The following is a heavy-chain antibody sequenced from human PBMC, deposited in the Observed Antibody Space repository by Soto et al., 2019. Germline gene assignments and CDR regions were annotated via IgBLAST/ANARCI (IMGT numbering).Heavy chain of an antibody. V-gene: IGHV1-18*04. CDR2: ISAYNGNT. Sequence: ASVKVSCKASGYTFTSYGISWVRQAPGQGLEWMGWISAYNGNTNYAQKLQGRVTMTTDTSTSTAYMELRSLRSDDTAVYYCARAEPYGSGSYYSGHWFDPWGQGTLVTVS. CDR3: ARAEPYGSGSYYSGHWFDP. CDR1: GYTFTSYG. D-gene: IGHD3-10*01. J-gene: IGHJ5*02.